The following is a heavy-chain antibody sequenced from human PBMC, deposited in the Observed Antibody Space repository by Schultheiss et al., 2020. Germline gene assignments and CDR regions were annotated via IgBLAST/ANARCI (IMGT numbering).Heavy chain of an antibody. CDR1: GDSISSYY. Sequence: SETMSLTCTVSGDSISSYYWSCIRQPPGKGLEWIGHIYYSGSTNYNPSLKSRVTISVDTSKNQFSLKLSSVTAADTAVYYCARGSGVGGYFDLWGRGTLVTVSS. V-gene: IGHV4-59*12. J-gene: IGHJ2*01. CDR2: IYYSGST. CDR3: ARGSGVGGYFDL. D-gene: IGHD3-10*01.